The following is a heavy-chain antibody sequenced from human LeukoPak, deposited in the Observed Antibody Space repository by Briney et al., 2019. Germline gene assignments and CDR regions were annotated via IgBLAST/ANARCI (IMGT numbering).Heavy chain of an antibody. CDR3: AKDRGY. V-gene: IGHV3-23*01. CDR2: ISASDGRT. J-gene: IGHJ4*02. CDR1: GFIFGNFP. Sequence: GGSLRLSCVASGFIFGNFPMTWVRQAPGRGLEWVSAISASDGRTDYADSVKGRFTISRENSTETLYLRLSSLTAADAAVYHCAKDRGYWGQGTLVTVS.